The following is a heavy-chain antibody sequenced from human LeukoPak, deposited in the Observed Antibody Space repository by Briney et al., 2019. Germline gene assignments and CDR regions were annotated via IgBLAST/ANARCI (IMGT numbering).Heavy chain of an antibody. CDR3: AKGAPYGSSWGPMEYYFDY. V-gene: IGHV3-30*18. CDR1: GFTFSSYG. Sequence: PGRSLRLSCAASGFTFSSYGMHWVRQAPGKGLEWVAVISYDGSNKYYADSVKGRFTISRDNSKNTLNLQMNSLRTEDTALYYCAKGAPYGSSWGPMEYYFDYWGQGTLVTVSS. D-gene: IGHD6-13*01. CDR2: ISYDGSNK. J-gene: IGHJ4*02.